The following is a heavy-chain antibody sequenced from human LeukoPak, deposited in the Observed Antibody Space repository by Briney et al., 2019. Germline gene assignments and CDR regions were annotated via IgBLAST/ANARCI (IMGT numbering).Heavy chain of an antibody. CDR2: ISYDGSDK. J-gene: IGHJ4*02. Sequence: GGSLRLSCAASGFTFISYDMHWVRQAPGKGLEWVAVISYDGSDKYYADSVKGRFTVSRDGSKNTLYLQMNSLRAEDTAVYYCAKIHTEHLPPYFFDNWGQGTLVTVSS. CDR1: GFTFISYD. V-gene: IGHV3-30*18. CDR3: AKIHTEHLPPYFFDN. D-gene: IGHD1-26*01.